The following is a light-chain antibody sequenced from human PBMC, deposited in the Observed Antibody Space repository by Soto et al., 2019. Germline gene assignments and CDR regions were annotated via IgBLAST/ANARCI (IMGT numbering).Light chain of an antibody. V-gene: IGKV3-20*01. J-gene: IGKJ4*02. CDR3: QQWSTSPLT. Sequence: EIVLTQSPGTLSLSPGERATLSCRASQIIRNNYFAWYQQKPGQPPRLLIHDASLRATGIPDRFSDSGSGTDFTLTISRLEPEDFAWYYCQQWSTSPLTFGGGTKVELK. CDR1: QIIRNNY. CDR2: DAS.